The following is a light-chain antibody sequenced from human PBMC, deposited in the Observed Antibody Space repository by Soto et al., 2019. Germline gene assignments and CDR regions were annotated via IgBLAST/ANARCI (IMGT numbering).Light chain of an antibody. CDR2: KAS. CDR1: QNIYTW. V-gene: IGKV1-5*03. CDR3: QQYNSFPWT. Sequence: DIQMIQSPSTLSASVGDRVTITCRASQNIYTWLAWNQQKPGKAPKLLLYKASNLESGVPSRFSGSGSGTEFTLTISSLQPDDFATYYCQQYNSFPWTFGQGTKVEIK. J-gene: IGKJ1*01.